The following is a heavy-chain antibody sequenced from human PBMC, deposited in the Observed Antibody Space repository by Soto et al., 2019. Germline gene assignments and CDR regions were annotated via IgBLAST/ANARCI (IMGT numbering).Heavy chain of an antibody. J-gene: IGHJ6*03. CDR2: INHSGST. V-gene: IGHV4-34*01. D-gene: IGHD2-2*01. Sequence: QVQLQQWGAGLLKPSETLSLTCAVYGGSFSGYYWSWIRQPPGKGLEWIGEINHSGSTNYNPSLKSRVTISVDTSKNQFSLKLSSVTAADTAVYYCARWGYCSSTSCPPRYYYYMDVWGKGTTVTVSS. CDR1: GGSFSGYY. CDR3: ARWGYCSSTSCPPRYYYYMDV.